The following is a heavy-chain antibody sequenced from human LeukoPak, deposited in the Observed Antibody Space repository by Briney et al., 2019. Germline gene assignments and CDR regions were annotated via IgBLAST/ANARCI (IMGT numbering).Heavy chain of an antibody. D-gene: IGHD6-19*01. CDR1: GFTVSSNY. Sequence: GGSLRLSCAASGFTVSSNYMSWVRQAPGKGLEWVSVIYSGGSTYYADSVKGRFTISRDNSKNTLYLQMNSLRAEDTAVYYCARVRAVNWFDPWGQGTLVTVSS. V-gene: IGHV3-53*01. J-gene: IGHJ5*02. CDR2: IYSGGST. CDR3: ARVRAVNWFDP.